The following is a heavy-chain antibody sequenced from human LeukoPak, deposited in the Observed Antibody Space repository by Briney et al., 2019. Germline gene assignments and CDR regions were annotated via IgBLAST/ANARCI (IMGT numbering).Heavy chain of an antibody. V-gene: IGHV4-59*01. CDR3: ASTPLCGGDCYYLDY. CDR1: GGSISSYY. CDR2: IYYSGST. J-gene: IGHJ4*02. Sequence: KPSETLSLTCIVSGGSISSYYWSWIRQPPGKGLEWIGYIYYSGSTNYNPSLKSRVTISADTSKNQFSLKVRSVTAADTAVYYCASTPLCGGDCYYLDYWGQGTLVTVSS. D-gene: IGHD2-21*02.